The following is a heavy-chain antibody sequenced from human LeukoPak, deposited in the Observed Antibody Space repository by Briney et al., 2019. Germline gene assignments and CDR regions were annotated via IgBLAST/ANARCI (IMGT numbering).Heavy chain of an antibody. V-gene: IGHV3-23*01. D-gene: IGHD6-13*01. CDR3: AKPHIAAAEENYFYYYMDV. CDR2: ISGSAGST. Sequence: PGGSLRLSCAASGFTFSSYAMSWVRQAPGKGLEWVSAISGSAGSTYYADSVKGRFTISRDNSKNTLYLQMNSLRAEDTAIYYCAKPHIAAAEENYFYYYMDVWGKGTTVTVSS. J-gene: IGHJ6*03. CDR1: GFTFSSYA.